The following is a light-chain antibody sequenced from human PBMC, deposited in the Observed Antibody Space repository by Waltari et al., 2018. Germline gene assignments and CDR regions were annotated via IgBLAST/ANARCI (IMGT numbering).Light chain of an antibody. V-gene: IGKV3-20*01. Sequence: EVMLTQSPGTLSLSPGERATLSCRASQSVSRTLAWYQQKPGQAPRLLLYDASRRATGIPDRFSGSGSGTDFSLTISRLEPEDFAVYYCQKYGTLPATFGQGTKVEIK. CDR1: QSVSRT. CDR2: DAS. J-gene: IGKJ1*01. CDR3: QKYGTLPAT.